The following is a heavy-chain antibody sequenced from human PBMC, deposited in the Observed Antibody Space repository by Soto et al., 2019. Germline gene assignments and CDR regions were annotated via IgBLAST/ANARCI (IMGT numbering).Heavy chain of an antibody. CDR2: FYDTGST. CDR3: ARHRGAAGATTVFLYYFDY. D-gene: IGHD1-26*01. CDR1: GGSISSSNYY. J-gene: IGHJ4*01. Sequence: SETLSLTCTVSGGSISSSNYYWGWIRQPPGKGLEWIATFYDTGSTYFNPSLKSRVTISVDTSKNQFSLKLTSVTAADPAVYYCARHRGAAGATTVFLYYFDYWGQGTLVTVSS. V-gene: IGHV4-39*01.